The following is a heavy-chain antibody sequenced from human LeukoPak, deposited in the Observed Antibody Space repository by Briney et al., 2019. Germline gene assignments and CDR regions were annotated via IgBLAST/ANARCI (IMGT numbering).Heavy chain of an antibody. V-gene: IGHV3-23*01. D-gene: IGHD5-24*01. CDR3: AKVLYEMATWGAFDI. J-gene: IGHJ3*02. Sequence: PGGSLRLSCAASGFTFTSYAMGWVRQAPGKGLEWVSGISGSGESTYYADSVQGRFTISRDNSKNTMFLQMNTLRADDTAIYYCAKVLYEMATWGAFDIWGLGTMATVSS. CDR1: GFTFTSYA. CDR2: ISGSGEST.